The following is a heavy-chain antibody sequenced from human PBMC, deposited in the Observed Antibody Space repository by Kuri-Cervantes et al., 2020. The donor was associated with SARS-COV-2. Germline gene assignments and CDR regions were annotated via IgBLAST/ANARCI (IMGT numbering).Heavy chain of an antibody. CDR3: AKDLYSTSLYNWFDP. CDR1: GFTFSSYA. V-gene: IGHV3-30*07. J-gene: IGHJ5*02. CDR2: ISYDGSNK. Sequence: GESLKISCAASGFTFSSYAMHWVRQAPGKGLEWVAVISYDGSNKYYADSVKGRFTISRDNSKNTLYLQMNTLRADDTAVYFCAKDLYSTSLYNWFDPWGQGTLVTVSS. D-gene: IGHD6-6*01.